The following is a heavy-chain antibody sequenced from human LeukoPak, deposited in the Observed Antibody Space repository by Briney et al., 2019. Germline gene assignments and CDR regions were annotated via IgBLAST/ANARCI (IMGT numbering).Heavy chain of an antibody. J-gene: IGHJ5*02. CDR1: GGSISSSSYY. CDR3: ARAYSSSGYNWFDP. CDR2: IYYSGST. D-gene: IGHD6-6*01. V-gene: IGHV4-39*01. Sequence: SETLSLTCTVSGGSISSSSYYWGWIRQPPGKAMEWIGSIYYSGSTYYNPSLKSRVTISLDTSENQFSLKLNSVTAADTAVYYCARAYSSSGYNWFDPWGQGTLVTVSS.